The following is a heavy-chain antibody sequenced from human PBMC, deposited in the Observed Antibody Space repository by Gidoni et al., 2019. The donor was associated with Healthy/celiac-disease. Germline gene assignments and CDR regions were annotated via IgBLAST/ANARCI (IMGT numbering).Heavy chain of an antibody. D-gene: IGHD1-26*01. CDR3: AKSRRPGPSGSYSYYFDY. V-gene: IGHV3-30*18. Sequence: QVQLVYSGGGVVQPGRSRSLSFSLAVLTFGSYGLHWVRQAPGKGLEWVAIISDDGSNKYYADYVKGRFTISRDNSKNTLYLQMNSLRAEDTAVYYCAKSRRPGPSGSYSYYFDYWGQGTLVTVSS. CDR1: VLTFGSYG. J-gene: IGHJ4*02. CDR2: ISDDGSNK.